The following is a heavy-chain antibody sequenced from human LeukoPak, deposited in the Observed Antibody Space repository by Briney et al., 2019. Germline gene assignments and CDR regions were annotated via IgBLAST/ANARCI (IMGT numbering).Heavy chain of an antibody. V-gene: IGHV3-7*03. CDR3: ARDYTGYYP. D-gene: IGHD3-9*01. CDR2: IKTDGSEK. J-gene: IGHJ5*02. CDR1: GFTFSSYW. Sequence: GGSLRLSCEASGFTFSSYWMSWVRQAPGKGLEWVANIKTDGSEKYYVDSVKGRFTISRDNAKNSLYLQMNSLRAEDTAVYYCARDYTGYYPWGQGTLVIVSS.